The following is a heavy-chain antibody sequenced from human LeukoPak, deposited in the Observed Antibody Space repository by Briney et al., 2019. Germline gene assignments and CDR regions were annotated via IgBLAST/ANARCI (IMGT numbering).Heavy chain of an antibody. Sequence: ASVKVSCKASGYTFTGYYMHWVRQAPGQGLEWMGWINPNSGGTNYAQKFQGRVTMTRDTSISTAYMELSRLRSDDTAVYYCARDLGSGSWRIKEFDYWGQGTLVTVSS. J-gene: IGHJ4*02. V-gene: IGHV1-2*02. CDR1: GYTFTGYY. CDR2: INPNSGGT. D-gene: IGHD6-13*01. CDR3: ARDLGSGSWRIKEFDY.